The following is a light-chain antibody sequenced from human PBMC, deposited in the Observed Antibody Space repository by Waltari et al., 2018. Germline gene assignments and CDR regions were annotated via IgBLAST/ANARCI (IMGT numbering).Light chain of an antibody. CDR1: RNDVGGYNF. V-gene: IGLV2-8*01. Sequence: QSALTQPPSASGSPGQSVTISCAGTRNDVGGYNFVSWYQQHPGKAPKLMIFEVNQRPSGVPDRVAGSKSGNTASLTASGLQAEDEADYYCCSYAGSNYFYVFGTGTKVTVL. CDR2: EVN. J-gene: IGLJ1*01. CDR3: CSYAGSNYFYV.